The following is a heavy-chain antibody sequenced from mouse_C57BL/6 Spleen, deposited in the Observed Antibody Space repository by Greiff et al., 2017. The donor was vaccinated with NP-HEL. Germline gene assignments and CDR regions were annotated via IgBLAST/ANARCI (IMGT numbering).Heavy chain of an antibody. CDR2: INPNNGGT. CDR3: ANWDGGKRFAY. CDR1: GYTFTDYN. Sequence: EVQLQQSGPELVKPGASVKMSCKASGYTFTDYNMHWVKQSHGKSLEWIGYINPNNGGTSYNQKFKGKATLTVNKSSSTAYMELRSLTSEVSAVYYCANWDGGKRFAYWGQGTLVTVSA. D-gene: IGHD4-1*01. J-gene: IGHJ3*01. V-gene: IGHV1-22*01.